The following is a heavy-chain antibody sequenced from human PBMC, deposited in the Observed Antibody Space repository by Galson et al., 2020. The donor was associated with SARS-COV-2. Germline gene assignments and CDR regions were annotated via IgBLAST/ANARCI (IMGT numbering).Heavy chain of an antibody. Sequence: SETLSLTCTVSGGSISSGCYYWSWIRQHPGKGLEWIGYIYYSGNTYYNPSLKSRVTISVDTSKNQFSLKLSSVTAADTAVYYCARAPSYYYDSSGSTPTGDHFDYWGQGTLVTVSS. CDR1: GGSISSGCYY. D-gene: IGHD3-22*01. CDR2: IYYSGNT. J-gene: IGHJ4*02. V-gene: IGHV4-31*03. CDR3: ARAPSYYYDSSGSTPTGDHFDY.